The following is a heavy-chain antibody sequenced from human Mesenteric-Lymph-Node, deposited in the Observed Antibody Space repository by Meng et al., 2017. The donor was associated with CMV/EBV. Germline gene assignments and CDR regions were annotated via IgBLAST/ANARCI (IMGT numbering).Heavy chain of an antibody. CDR2: ISSSGGAT. CDR3: ARGGSTGDV. V-gene: IGHV3-11*04. Sequence: GGSLRLSCAASGFTFSSYAMSWIRQAPGKGLEWVSYISSSGGATFYADSVKGRFTMSRDNAKNSLYLQMKNLRAEDTAVYYCARGGSTGDVWGQGTTVTVSS. D-gene: IGHD5/OR15-5a*01. CDR1: GFTFSSYA. J-gene: IGHJ6*02.